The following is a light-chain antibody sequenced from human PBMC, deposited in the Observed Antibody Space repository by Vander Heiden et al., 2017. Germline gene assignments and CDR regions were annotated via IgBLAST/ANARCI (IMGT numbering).Light chain of an antibody. Sequence: DIQMTHSPSSLSASVGDRVTITCRASQSISSYLHWYQQKPGKAPKLLIYAASSLQSWVPSRFSGSGSGTDFTLTISSLQPEDFATYYCQQSYSTPRALTFGGGTKVEIK. CDR2: AAS. J-gene: IGKJ4*01. CDR3: QQSYSTPRALT. CDR1: QSISSY. V-gene: IGKV1-39*01.